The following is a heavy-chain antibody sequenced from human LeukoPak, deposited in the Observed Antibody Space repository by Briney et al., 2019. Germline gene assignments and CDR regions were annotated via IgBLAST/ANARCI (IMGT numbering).Heavy chain of an antibody. V-gene: IGHV3-30*01. J-gene: IGHJ4*02. CDR3: ARDLTGWGESSGYSDY. CDR1: GFTFSSYA. CDR2: ISYDGNNK. D-gene: IGHD3-22*01. Sequence: PGRSLRLSCAAAGFTFSSYAMHWVRQAPGKGLEWVALISYDGNNKFYEDSVKGRFTISRDNSKNTLCLQVNSLRAEDTAVYYCARDLTGWGESSGYSDYWGQGTLVTVSS.